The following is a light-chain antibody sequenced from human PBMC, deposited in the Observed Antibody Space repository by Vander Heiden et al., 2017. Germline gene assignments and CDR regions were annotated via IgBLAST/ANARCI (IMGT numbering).Light chain of an antibody. V-gene: IGKV1-33*01. CDR1: QDIRKY. CDR2: EAS. Sequence: DIQLTQSPSFLSASVGDRVTITCQASQDIRKYLSWCQQKPGKAPKLLIYEASDPQAGVPSRFSGSGSGTDYTLTINGVQPEDVATYYCQQYDIVPLTFGGGTKVEIK. CDR3: QQYDIVPLT. J-gene: IGKJ4*01.